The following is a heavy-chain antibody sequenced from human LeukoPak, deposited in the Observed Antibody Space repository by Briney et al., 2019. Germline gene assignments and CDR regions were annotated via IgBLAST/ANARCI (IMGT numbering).Heavy chain of an antibody. D-gene: IGHD3-10*01. CDR3: ARDQGSGINYYYYYMDV. CDR1: GFTFSSYW. J-gene: IGHJ6*03. V-gene: IGHV3-7*01. Sequence: PGGSLRLSCAASGFTFSSYWMSWVRQAPGKGREWVANIKQDGSEKYYVDSVKGRFTISRDNAKNSLYQQMNSLRAEDTAVYYCARDQGSGINYYYYYMDVWGKGSTVTISS. CDR2: IKQDGSEK.